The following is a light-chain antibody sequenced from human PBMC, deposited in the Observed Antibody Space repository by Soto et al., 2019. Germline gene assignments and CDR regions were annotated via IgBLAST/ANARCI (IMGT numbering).Light chain of an antibody. CDR2: EVS. CDR1: SSDIGGYDY. V-gene: IGLV2-14*01. CDR3: SSYTTTVALV. J-gene: IGLJ2*01. Sequence: QSALTQPASVSGYPGQSITISCTGTSSDIGGYDYVSWYQQHPGKAPKPMIYEVSNRPSGVSNRFSGSKSGNTASLTISGLQTEDEADYYCSSYTTTVALVFGGGTKLTVL.